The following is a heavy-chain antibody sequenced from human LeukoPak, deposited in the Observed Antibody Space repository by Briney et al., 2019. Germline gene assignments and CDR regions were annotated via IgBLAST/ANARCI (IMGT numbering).Heavy chain of an antibody. CDR2: IYTSGST. D-gene: IGHD6-13*01. Sequence: PSQTLSLTCTVSGGSISSYYWSWIRQPAGKGLEWIGRIYTSGSTNYNPSLKSRVTMSVDTSKNQFSLKLSSVTAADTAVYYCARDTHEWKYSSSRYKNYYYYMDVWGKGTTVTVSS. CDR1: GGSISSYY. CDR3: ARDTHEWKYSSSRYKNYYYYMDV. V-gene: IGHV4-4*07. J-gene: IGHJ6*03.